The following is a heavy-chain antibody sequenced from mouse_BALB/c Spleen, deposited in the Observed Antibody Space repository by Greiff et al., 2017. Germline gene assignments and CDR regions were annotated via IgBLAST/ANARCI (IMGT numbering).Heavy chain of an antibody. Sequence: QVQLQQSGAELVRPGTSVKVSCKASGYAFTNYLIEWVKQRPGQGLEWIGVINPGSGGTNYNEKFKGKATLTADKSSSTAYMQLSSLTSDDSAVYFCARRHYGSSYAWFAYWGQGTLGTVSA. D-gene: IGHD1-1*01. J-gene: IGHJ3*01. CDR1: GYAFTNYL. V-gene: IGHV1-54*01. CDR3: ARRHYGSSYAWFAY. CDR2: INPGSGGT.